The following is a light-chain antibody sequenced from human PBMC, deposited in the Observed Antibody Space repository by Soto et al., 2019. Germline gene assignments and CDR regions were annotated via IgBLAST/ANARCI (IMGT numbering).Light chain of an antibody. CDR2: GAS. J-gene: IGKJ1*01. Sequence: EILMTQSPATLSVSPGERATVSCRASQSVSSNLAWYQQKPGPAPRLLIYGASTRATGIPARFSGSGSGTEFTLIISSLQSEDSAVYYCQQYNSWLWTFGQGTKVDIK. CDR1: QSVSSN. V-gene: IGKV3-15*01. CDR3: QQYNSWLWT.